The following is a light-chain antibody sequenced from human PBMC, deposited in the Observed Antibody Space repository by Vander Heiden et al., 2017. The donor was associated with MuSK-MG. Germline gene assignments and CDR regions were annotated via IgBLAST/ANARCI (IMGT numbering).Light chain of an antibody. Sequence: DIQMTQSPSSLSASVGDRVTITCRASQSISSYLNWYQQKPGKAPKLLVYAASSLQSGVPLRFSGSGSGTDSTLTITRFQPEDFATYYCQQCDSTPWTFGQGTKVXMK. CDR1: QSISSY. V-gene: IGKV1-39*01. J-gene: IGKJ1*01. CDR3: QQCDSTPWT. CDR2: AAS.